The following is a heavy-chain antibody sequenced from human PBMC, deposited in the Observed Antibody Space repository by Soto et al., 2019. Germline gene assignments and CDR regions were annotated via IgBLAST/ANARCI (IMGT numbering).Heavy chain of an antibody. D-gene: IGHD6-13*01. CDR1: GGSISSYY. V-gene: IGHV4-59*01. Sequence: SETLSLTCTVSGGSISSYYWSWIRQPPGKGLEWIGYIYYSGSTNYNPSLKSRVTISVDTSKNQFSLKLSSVTAADTAVYYCARCIAAAGTIYYYYYMDVWGKGTTVTVSS. CDR2: IYYSGST. CDR3: ARCIAAAGTIYYYYYMDV. J-gene: IGHJ6*03.